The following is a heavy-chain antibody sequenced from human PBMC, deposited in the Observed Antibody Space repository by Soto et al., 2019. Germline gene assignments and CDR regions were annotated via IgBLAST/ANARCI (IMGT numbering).Heavy chain of an antibody. Sequence: SETLSLTCAVSGGSFSGYYCSWIRQAPGKGLEWIGEIHPTGSTDSNSSLNGRLTISLETSKNQCSLKLNSVTAAGTAVYYCARGIDSYKGGNYWGQGTQVTVSS. CDR1: GGSFSGYY. J-gene: IGHJ4*02. CDR2: IHPTGST. V-gene: IGHV4-34*01. D-gene: IGHD3-16*01. CDR3: ARGIDSYKGGNY.